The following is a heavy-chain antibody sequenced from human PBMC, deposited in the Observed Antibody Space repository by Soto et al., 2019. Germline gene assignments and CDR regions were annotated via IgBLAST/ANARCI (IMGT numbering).Heavy chain of an antibody. CDR1: GYTFTSYD. CDR2: MNPNSGNT. CDR3: ARRRAGSYYRYYYYGMDV. J-gene: IGHJ6*02. V-gene: IGHV1-8*01. D-gene: IGHD3-10*01. Sequence: QVQLVQSGAEVKKPGASVKVSCKASGYTFTSYDINWVRQATGQGLEWMGWMNPNSGNTGYAQKFQCRVTMTRNTSISTAYMELSSLRSEDTAVYYCARRRAGSYYRYYYYGMDVWGQGTTVTVSS.